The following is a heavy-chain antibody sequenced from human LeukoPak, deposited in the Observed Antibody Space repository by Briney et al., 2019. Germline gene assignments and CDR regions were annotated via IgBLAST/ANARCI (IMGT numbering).Heavy chain of an antibody. CDR2: ISYNGDST. D-gene: IGHD1-26*01. Sequence: GGSLRLSCSGSGFTFSRHNMHWVRQAPGKGLEYVSAISYNGDSTYYVDSVKGRFTISRDNSKNTLDLQMSSLRPEDTAVYYCVSDRETQEQIWGPGPLVTVSS. V-gene: IGHV3-64D*09. J-gene: IGHJ3*02. CDR1: GFTFSRHN. CDR3: VSDRETQEQI.